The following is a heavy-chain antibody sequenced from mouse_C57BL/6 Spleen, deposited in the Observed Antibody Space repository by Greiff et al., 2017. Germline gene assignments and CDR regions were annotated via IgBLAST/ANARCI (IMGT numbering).Heavy chain of an antibody. CDR3: ASGALRRGFAY. J-gene: IGHJ3*01. Sequence: EVQLHQSGPELVKPGASVKIPCKASGYTFTDYNMDWVKQSHGKSLEWIGDINPNNGGTIYNQKFKGKATLTVDKSSSTAYMELRSLTSEDTAVYYCASGALRRGFAYWGQGTLVTVSA. CDR2: INPNNGGT. CDR1: GYTFTDYN. D-gene: IGHD2-12*01. V-gene: IGHV1-18*01.